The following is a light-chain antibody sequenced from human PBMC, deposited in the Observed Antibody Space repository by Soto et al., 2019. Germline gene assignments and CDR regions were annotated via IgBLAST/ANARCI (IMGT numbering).Light chain of an antibody. CDR3: AAWDDSLNDRV. CDR1: NSNIGSNT. Sequence: QSVLTQPPSASGTPGQRVTISCSGSNSNIGSNTVNWYQQLPGTAPKLLIYYDNLRPSGVPDRISGSKSGTSASLAISGLQSDDGADYYCAAWDDSLNDRVFGTGTKVTVL. CDR2: YDN. V-gene: IGLV1-44*01. J-gene: IGLJ1*01.